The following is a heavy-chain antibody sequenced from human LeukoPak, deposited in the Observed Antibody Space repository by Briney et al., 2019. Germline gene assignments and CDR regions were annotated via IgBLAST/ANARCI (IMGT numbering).Heavy chain of an antibody. CDR1: GRLFTSYG. J-gene: IGHJ6*02. Sequence: GASVKVSCKASGRLFTSYGIAWVRQAPGEGLEWVGWKSNFDGDTKVAEKLQGRVTLTTDTSTSTAYMELSRLRSDDTAVYYCAKTPPRSSWGKIYGMDVWGQGTTVTVSS. CDR2: KSNFDGDT. D-gene: IGHD6-13*01. CDR3: AKTPPRSSWGKIYGMDV. V-gene: IGHV1-18*01.